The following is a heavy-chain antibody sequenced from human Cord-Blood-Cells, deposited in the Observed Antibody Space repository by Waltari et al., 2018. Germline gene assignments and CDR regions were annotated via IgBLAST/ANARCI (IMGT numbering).Heavy chain of an antibody. D-gene: IGHD2-15*01. CDR3: ARARFGLIEVVAATPGVDAFDI. V-gene: IGHV4-30-4*01. J-gene: IGHJ3*02. CDR2: IYYSGST. CDR1: GGSISSGDYY. Sequence: QVQLQESGPGLVKPSQTLSLTCTVSGGSISSGDYYWSWIRQPPGKGLAWIGYIYYSGSTYYNPSLKSRVTISVDTSKNQFSLKLSSVTAADTAVYYCARARFGLIEVVAATPGVDAFDIWGQGTMVTVSS.